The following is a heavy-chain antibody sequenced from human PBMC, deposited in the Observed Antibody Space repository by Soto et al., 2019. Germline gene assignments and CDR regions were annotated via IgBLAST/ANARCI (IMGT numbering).Heavy chain of an antibody. Sequence: GGSLRLSCAASGFTFSSYAMSWVRQAPGKGLEWVSAISGSGGSTYYADSVKDRFTISRDNSKNTLYLQMNSLRAEDTAVYYCAKVATIRDEQQLVRGAFDIWGQGTMVTVSS. V-gene: IGHV3-23*01. CDR1: GFTFSSYA. J-gene: IGHJ3*02. D-gene: IGHD6-13*01. CDR3: AKVATIRDEQQLVRGAFDI. CDR2: ISGSGGST.